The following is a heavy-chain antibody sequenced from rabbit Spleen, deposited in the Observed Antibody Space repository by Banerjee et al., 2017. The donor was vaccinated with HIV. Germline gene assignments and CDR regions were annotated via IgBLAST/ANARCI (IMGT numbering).Heavy chain of an antibody. CDR3: ARDTGTSFSSYGMDL. CDR2: IGVGSGGFT. D-gene: IGHD8-1*01. J-gene: IGHJ6*01. V-gene: IGHV1S45*01. Sequence: QQQLAESGGGRVKPGGTLTLTCKASGIDFSSYYYMCWVRQPQGKGLEWIACIGVGSGGFTYYANWAKGRFTISKTSSTTVTMQMTSLTAADTATYFCARDTGTSFSSYGMDLWGPGTLVTVS. CDR1: GIDFSSYYY.